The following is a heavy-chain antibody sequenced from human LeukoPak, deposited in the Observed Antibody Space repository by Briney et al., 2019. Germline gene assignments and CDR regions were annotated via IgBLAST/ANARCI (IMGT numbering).Heavy chain of an antibody. J-gene: IGHJ4*02. Sequence: ASVKVSCKVSGYTLTELSMHWVRQAPGKGLEWMGGFDPEDGETIYAQKFQGRVTMTEDTSTDTAYMELSSLRSEDTAVYYCARGSYYYDSSGFLCDYWGQGTLVTVSS. CDR2: FDPEDGET. CDR1: GYTLTELS. V-gene: IGHV1-24*01. D-gene: IGHD3-22*01. CDR3: ARGSYYYDSSGFLCDY.